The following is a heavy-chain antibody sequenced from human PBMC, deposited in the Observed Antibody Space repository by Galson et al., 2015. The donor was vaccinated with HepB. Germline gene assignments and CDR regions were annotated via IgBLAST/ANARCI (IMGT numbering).Heavy chain of an antibody. V-gene: IGHV3-11*03. J-gene: IGHJ4*02. CDR1: GFTFSDYY. CDR2: ISSSSSYT. Sequence: SLRLSCAASGFTFSDYYMSWIRQAPGKGLEWVSYISSSSSYTNYADSVKGRFTISRDNAKNSLYLQMNSLRAEDTAVYYCASNRVGAIFDYWGQGALVAVSS. D-gene: IGHD1-26*01. CDR3: ASNRVGAIFDY.